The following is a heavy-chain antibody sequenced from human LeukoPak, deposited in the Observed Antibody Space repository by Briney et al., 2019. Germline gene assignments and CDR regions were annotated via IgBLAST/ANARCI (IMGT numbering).Heavy chain of an antibody. D-gene: IGHD1-14*01. Sequence: PGGSLRLSCAGSVFSFSGNWMHWVGQVPGEGPVWVSGMKSDGSEINYADSVKGRFTISRDNARNTLHLQMNSLRVEDTAVYYCVKNHSGSERVLDVWGQGTKVTVSP. CDR1: VFSFSGNW. CDR3: VKNHSGSERVLDV. J-gene: IGHJ3*01. CDR2: MKSDGSEI. V-gene: IGHV3-74*01.